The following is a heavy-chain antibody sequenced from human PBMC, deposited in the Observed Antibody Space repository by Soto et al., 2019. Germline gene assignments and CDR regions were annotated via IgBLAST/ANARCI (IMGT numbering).Heavy chain of an antibody. V-gene: IGHV4-4*02. CDR3: ASHSGNTYGPYDY. J-gene: IGHJ4*02. CDR2: ISHSGNT. Sequence: VQLQESGPGLVKPSGTLSLTCAVSGGSISSGNWWSWVRQSPRKGLEWIGEISHSGNTNHNPSLKSRVTISTDKSKNQFSLKLTSVTAADTAVYYCASHSGNTYGPYDYWGQGTLVTVSS. D-gene: IGHD5-18*01. CDR1: GGSISSGNW.